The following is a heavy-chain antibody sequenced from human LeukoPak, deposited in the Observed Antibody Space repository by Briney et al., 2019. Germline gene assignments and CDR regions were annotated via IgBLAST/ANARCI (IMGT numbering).Heavy chain of an antibody. D-gene: IGHD6-19*01. CDR1: GFTFSNYE. J-gene: IGHJ4*02. CDR3: ARSGLPGIAVAADFDY. CDR2: ITSSGSII. Sequence: GGSLRLSCAACGFTFSNYEMNWVRQAPGKGLEWVSYITSSGSIIYYADSVKGRFTISRDNAKNSLFLQMNSLRAEDTAVYYCARSGLPGIAVAADFDYWGQGTLVTVSS. V-gene: IGHV3-48*03.